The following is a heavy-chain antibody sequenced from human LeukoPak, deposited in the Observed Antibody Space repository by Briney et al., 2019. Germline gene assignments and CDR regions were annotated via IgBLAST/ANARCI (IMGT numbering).Heavy chain of an antibody. J-gene: IGHJ4*02. CDR2: ISSSGSYI. CDR3: ANPALVRTGACDNETCHTDS. Sequence: GGSLRLSCTASGFTFRTSAMNWVRQAPGKGPEWVSSISSSGSYIYYADSVKGRFTISRDNAKNSLYLQMNSLRAEDTAIYYCANPALVRTGACDNETCHTDSWGQGTLVIVSS. CDR1: GFTFRTSA. V-gene: IGHV3-21*04. D-gene: IGHD3-10*01.